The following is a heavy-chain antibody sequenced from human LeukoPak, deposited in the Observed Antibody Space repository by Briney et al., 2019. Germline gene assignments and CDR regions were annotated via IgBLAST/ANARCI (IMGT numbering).Heavy chain of an antibody. D-gene: IGHD3-16*01. CDR3: AGLWGVMGYYYGMDV. V-gene: IGHV4-39*01. CDR2: IYYSGST. Sequence: PSETLSLTCTVSGGSISSSRYYWGWIRQPPGTGLEGVGSIYYSGSTYYNPSLKSRVTISVNTSKNQFSLKLSSVTAADTAVYYCAGLWGVMGYYYGMDVWGQGTTVTVSS. CDR1: GGSISSSRYY. J-gene: IGHJ6*02.